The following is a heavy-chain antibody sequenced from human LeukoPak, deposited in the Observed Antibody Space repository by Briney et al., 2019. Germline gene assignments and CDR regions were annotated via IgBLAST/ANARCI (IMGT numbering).Heavy chain of an antibody. Sequence: SGPTLVKPTQTLTLTCTFSGFSLSTTGVVVAWIRQPPGKALEWLAVTYWNNDKSYSPSLKSRLTITKDTSKNQVVLIMANMDPVDTGTYYCAHKGRGSGSYTMWGQGTLVTVSS. CDR2: TYWNNDK. J-gene: IGHJ4*02. CDR1: GFSLSTTGVV. V-gene: IGHV2-5*01. D-gene: IGHD3-10*01. CDR3: AHKGRGSGSYTM.